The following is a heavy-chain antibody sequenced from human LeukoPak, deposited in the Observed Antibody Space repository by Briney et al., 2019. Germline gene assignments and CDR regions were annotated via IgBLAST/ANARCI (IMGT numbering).Heavy chain of an antibody. CDR3: ARNVEVLLWFGELLQTTYYFDY. D-gene: IGHD3-10*01. CDR1: GGSISSSSYY. CDR2: IYYSGST. Sequence: SETLSLTCTVSGGSISSSSYYWGWIRQPPGKGLEWIGSIYYSGSTYYNPSLKSRVTISVDTSKNQFSLKLSSVTAADTAVYYCARNVEVLLWFGELLQTTYYFDYWGQGTLVTVSS. J-gene: IGHJ4*02. V-gene: IGHV4-39*01.